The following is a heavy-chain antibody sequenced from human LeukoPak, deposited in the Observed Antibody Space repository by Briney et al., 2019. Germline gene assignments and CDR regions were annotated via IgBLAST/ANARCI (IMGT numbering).Heavy chain of an antibody. V-gene: IGHV3-7*01. CDR3: ARGQLADNQ. Sequence: PGESLRLSCAASGFTFSSYMMTWVRQTPGKGLEWVAKIKPDGSEKSYVDSVKGRFTISRDNAKNSVYLQMNSLRVEDTAVYYCARGQLADNQWGQGALVTVSS. D-gene: IGHD1-14*01. J-gene: IGHJ4*02. CDR1: GFTFSSYM. CDR2: IKPDGSEK.